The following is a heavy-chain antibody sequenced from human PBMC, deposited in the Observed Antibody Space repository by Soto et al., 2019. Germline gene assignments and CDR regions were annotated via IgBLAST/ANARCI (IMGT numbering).Heavy chain of an antibody. CDR3: ARALVTGTTGSLDWFDP. V-gene: IGHV4-59*11. CDR2: IYYTGSI. CDR1: GGSISSLY. D-gene: IGHD1-20*01. Sequence: SETLSLTCTVSGGSISSLYWSWIRQPPGKGLEWIGYIYYTGSINYNPSLKSRVTISVDTPKNQFSLKVSSVTAADTAVYYCARALVTGTTGSLDWFDPWGQGTLVTVSS. J-gene: IGHJ5*02.